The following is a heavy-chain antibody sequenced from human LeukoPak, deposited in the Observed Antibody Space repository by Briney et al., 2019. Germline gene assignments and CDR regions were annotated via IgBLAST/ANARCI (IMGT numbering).Heavy chain of an antibody. CDR1: GGSISSSTYS. D-gene: IGHD5-24*01. J-gene: IGHJ4*02. CDR3: ARHSLNNYGSYY. Sequence: SETLSLTCTVSGGSISSSTYSWTWIRQPPGKGLEWIGSIHYDGDTYYKPSLKSRVTISVDTSKIQFSLRLSSATAADMATYYCARHSLNNYGSYYWGQGTLVTVSS. CDR2: IHYDGDT. V-gene: IGHV4-39*01.